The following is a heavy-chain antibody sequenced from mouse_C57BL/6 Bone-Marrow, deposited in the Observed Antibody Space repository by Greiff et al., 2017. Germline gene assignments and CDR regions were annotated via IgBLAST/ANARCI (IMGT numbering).Heavy chain of an antibody. D-gene: IGHD4-1*01. Sequence: DVMLVESGGDLVKPGGSLKLSCAASGFTFSSYGMSWVRQTPDKRLEWVATISSGGSYTYYPDSVKGRFTISRDNAKNTLYLQMSSLNSEDTAMYYCATTVLAGAMDYWGQGTSVTVSS. CDR1: GFTFSSYG. CDR2: ISSGGSYT. V-gene: IGHV5-6*02. J-gene: IGHJ4*01. CDR3: ATTVLAGAMDY.